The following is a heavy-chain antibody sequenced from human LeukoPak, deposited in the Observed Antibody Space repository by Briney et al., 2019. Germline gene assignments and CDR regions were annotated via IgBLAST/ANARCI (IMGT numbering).Heavy chain of an antibody. D-gene: IGHD6-13*01. J-gene: IGHJ4*02. V-gene: IGHV4-59*01. CDR3: AREVRGQLGYFDY. CDR1: GGSISSYY. Sequence: SETLSLTCTVSGGSISSYYWSWIRQPPGKGLEWIGYIYYSGGTNYNPSLKSRVTISVDTSKNQFSLKLSSVTAADTAVYYCAREVRGQLGYFDYWGQGTLVTDSS. CDR2: IYYSGGT.